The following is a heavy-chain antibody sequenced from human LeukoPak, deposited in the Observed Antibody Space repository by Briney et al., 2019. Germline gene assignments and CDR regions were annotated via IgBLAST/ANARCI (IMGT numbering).Heavy chain of an antibody. CDR2: IKQDGSEK. V-gene: IGHV3-7*01. CDR1: GFTFSSYW. D-gene: IGHD5-24*01. Sequence: GGSLRLSCAASGFTFSSYWMSWVRQAPGKGLEWVANIKQDGSEKYYVDSVKGRFTISRDNAKNSLYLQMNSLRAEDTAVYYCAKDVLMATILVPPNHWGQGTLVTVSS. CDR3: AKDVLMATILVPPNH. J-gene: IGHJ5*02.